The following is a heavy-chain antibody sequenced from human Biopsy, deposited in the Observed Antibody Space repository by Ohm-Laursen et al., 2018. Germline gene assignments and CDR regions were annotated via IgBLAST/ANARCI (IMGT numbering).Heavy chain of an antibody. CDR2: IYNTETT. CDR3: ARGPYGDNAGAFDV. CDR1: GGSISSSTTYY. D-gene: IGHD4/OR15-4a*01. V-gene: IGHV4-39*07. Sequence: TLSLTCTVSGGSISSSTTYYWAWLRQPPGKGLEWIGSIYNTETTFYNPSLKSRLTISVDKSKNHFSLRLTSVTAADTATYFCARGPYGDNAGAFDVWGQGTVVTVSS. J-gene: IGHJ3*01.